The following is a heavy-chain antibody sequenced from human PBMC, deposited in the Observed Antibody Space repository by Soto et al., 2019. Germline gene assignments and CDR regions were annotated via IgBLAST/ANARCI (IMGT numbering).Heavy chain of an antibody. CDR1: GFTFSSYG. J-gene: IGHJ4*02. Sequence: QVQLVESGGGVVQPGRSLRLSCAASGFTFSSYGMHWVRQAPGKGLEWVAVIGYDGSNKYYADSVKGRFTISRDNSKNTLYLQMNSLRAEDTAVYYCARDLGAVGATPLDYWGQGTLVTVSS. D-gene: IGHD1-26*01. CDR2: IGYDGSNK. CDR3: ARDLGAVGATPLDY. V-gene: IGHV3-33*01.